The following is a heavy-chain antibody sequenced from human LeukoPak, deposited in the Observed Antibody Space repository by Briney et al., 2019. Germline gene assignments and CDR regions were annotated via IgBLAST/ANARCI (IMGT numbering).Heavy chain of an antibody. V-gene: IGHV3-20*04. J-gene: IGHJ6*03. CDR2: ISWNGGGT. CDR3: ARPSGSYSYYYYMDI. CDR1: GFNFEDYG. Sequence: GGSLRLSCVASGFNFEDYGMTWVRQPPGKGLEWVSGISWNGGGTGYADSVKGRFTISRDNAKNSLYLEMNSLRVEDTALYYCARPSGSYSYYYYMDIWGKGTTLTVSS. D-gene: IGHD1-26*01.